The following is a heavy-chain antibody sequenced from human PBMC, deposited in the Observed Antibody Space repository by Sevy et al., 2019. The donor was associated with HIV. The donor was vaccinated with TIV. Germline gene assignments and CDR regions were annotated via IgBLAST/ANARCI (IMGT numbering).Heavy chain of an antibody. D-gene: IGHD2-15*01. J-gene: IGHJ5*02. Sequence: SETLSLTCAVSGGSISSSDSWSWVRQPPGRGLEWIGEIYNSGCTIYNPSLKSRVTMSVDKSRNQFSLKLTSVTDADTAVYYCARVAGFCSSDSCSGRFDPWGQGTLVTVSS. CDR3: ARVAGFCSSDSCSGRFDP. CDR2: IYNSGCT. CDR1: GGSISSSDS. V-gene: IGHV4-4*02.